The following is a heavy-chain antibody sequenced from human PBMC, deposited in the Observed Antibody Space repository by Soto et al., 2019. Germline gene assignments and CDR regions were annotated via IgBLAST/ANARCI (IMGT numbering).Heavy chain of an antibody. CDR3: AKIGNGSPLIILD. J-gene: IGHJ4*02. V-gene: IGHV3-30*18. CDR1: GFTFSSYG. CDR2: ISYDGSNK. D-gene: IGHD2-15*01. Sequence: PGGSLRLSCAASGFTFSSYGMHWVRQAPGKGLEWVAVISYDGSNKYYADSVKGRFTISRDNSKNTLYLQMNSLRAEDTAVYYCAKIGNGSPLIILDWGQGTLVTVSS.